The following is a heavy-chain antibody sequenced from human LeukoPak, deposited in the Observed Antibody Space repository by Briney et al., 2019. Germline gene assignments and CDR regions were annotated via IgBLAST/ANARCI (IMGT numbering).Heavy chain of an antibody. CDR1: GGSISSSSYY. D-gene: IGHD2-8*01. J-gene: IGHJ5*02. CDR3: ASHKMVYANQEIGWFDP. Sequence: SETLSLTCTVSGGSISSSSYYWGWIRQPPGKGLEWIGSIYYSGSTYYNPSLKSRVTISVDTSKNQFSLKLSSVTAADTAVYYCASHKMVYANQEIGWFDPWGQGTLVTVSS. V-gene: IGHV4-39*01. CDR2: IYYSGST.